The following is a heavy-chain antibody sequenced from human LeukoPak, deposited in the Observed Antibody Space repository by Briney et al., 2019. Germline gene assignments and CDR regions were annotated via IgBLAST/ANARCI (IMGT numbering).Heavy chain of an antibody. Sequence: GGSLRLSCAASGFTFSSYAMSWVRQAPGKGLEWVSAISGSGGSTYYADSVKGGFTISRDNSKNTLYLQMNSLRAEDTAVYYCAKSTFIAAAVNLDYWGQGTLVTVSS. V-gene: IGHV3-23*01. CDR1: GFTFSSYA. CDR3: AKSTFIAAAVNLDY. D-gene: IGHD6-13*01. CDR2: ISGSGGST. J-gene: IGHJ4*02.